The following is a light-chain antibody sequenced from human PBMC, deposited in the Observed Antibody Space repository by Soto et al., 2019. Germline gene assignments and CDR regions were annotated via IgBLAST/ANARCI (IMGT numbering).Light chain of an antibody. CDR2: DAS. Sequence: ETVMTQSPATLSVSPGDSATLSCRASQRVSRDLAWYQQKPGQSPRLLIYDASTRATGIPARFSGSGSGTEFTLPISSLESEDFAVYYCHKYNNWPRGFGQGTKLEIK. CDR3: HKYNNWPRG. CDR1: QRVSRD. J-gene: IGKJ2*03. V-gene: IGKV3-15*01.